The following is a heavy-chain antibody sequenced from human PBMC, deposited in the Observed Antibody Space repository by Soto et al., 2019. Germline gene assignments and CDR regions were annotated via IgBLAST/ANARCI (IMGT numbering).Heavy chain of an antibody. CDR1: GGSISSYY. CDR2: IYYSGST. Sequence: SETLSLTCTVSGGSISSYYWSWIRQPPGKGLEWIGYIYYSGSTNYNPSLKSRVTISVDTSKNQFSLKLSSVTAADTAVYYCARALLWFGELFIGWFDPWGQGTLLTVSS. J-gene: IGHJ5*02. D-gene: IGHD3-10*01. V-gene: IGHV4-59*08. CDR3: ARALLWFGELFIGWFDP.